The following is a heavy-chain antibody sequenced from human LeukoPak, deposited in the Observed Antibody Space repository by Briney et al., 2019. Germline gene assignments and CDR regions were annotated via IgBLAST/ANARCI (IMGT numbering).Heavy chain of an antibody. D-gene: IGHD3-22*01. CDR3: ARGDSYYYDVSPFDY. Sequence: ASVKVSCKASGYTFTSYGISWVRQAPGQGLEWMGWISAYNGNTNYAQKLQGRVTMTTDTSTSTAYMELRSLRSDDTAVYYCARGDSYYYDVSPFDYWGQGTLVTVSS. CDR2: ISAYNGNT. V-gene: IGHV1-18*01. J-gene: IGHJ4*02. CDR1: GYTFTSYG.